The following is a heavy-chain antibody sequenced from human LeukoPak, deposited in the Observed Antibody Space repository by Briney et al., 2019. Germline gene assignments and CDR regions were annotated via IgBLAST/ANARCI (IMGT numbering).Heavy chain of an antibody. D-gene: IGHD3-22*01. CDR1: GYTFTGYY. V-gene: IGHV1-69*13. Sequence: GASVKVSCKASGYTFTGYYMHWVRQAPGQGLEWMGGIIPIFGTANYAQKFQGRVTITADESTSTAYMELSSLRSEDTAVYYCARERYYYDSSGSIVPQSVDYWGQGTLVTVSS. CDR2: IIPIFGTA. J-gene: IGHJ4*02. CDR3: ARERYYYDSSGSIVPQSVDY.